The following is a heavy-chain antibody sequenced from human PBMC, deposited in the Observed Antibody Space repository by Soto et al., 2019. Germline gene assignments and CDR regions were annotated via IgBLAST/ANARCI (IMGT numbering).Heavy chain of an antibody. CDR3: ARTIITETSGWFDT. Sequence: QVQLEQSGAEAKKPGSSVKVSCKASGGNIGDYAMSWLRQAPGEGLEWMGGIISIFGAANYAQKFQGRVTITADGLTNSAYMELSSLGYEDTALYYCARTIITETSGWFDTWGQGTLVTVSS. D-gene: IGHD1-7*01. V-gene: IGHV1-69*01. J-gene: IGHJ5*02. CDR2: IISIFGAA. CDR1: GGNIGDYA.